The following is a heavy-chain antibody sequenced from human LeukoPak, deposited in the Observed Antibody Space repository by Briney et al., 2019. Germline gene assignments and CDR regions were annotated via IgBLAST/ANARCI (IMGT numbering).Heavy chain of an antibody. CDR1: GGTFSSYA. CDR2: IIPIFGTA. D-gene: IGHD5-18*01. V-gene: IGHV1-69*01. Sequence: KISCKGSGGTFSSYAISWVRQAPGQGLEWMGGIIPIFGTANYAQKFQGRVTITADESTSTAYMELSSLRSEDTAVYYCAVKRGYSYGPPYYYYGMDVWGQGTTVTVSS. CDR3: AVKRGYSYGPPYYYYGMDV. J-gene: IGHJ6*02.